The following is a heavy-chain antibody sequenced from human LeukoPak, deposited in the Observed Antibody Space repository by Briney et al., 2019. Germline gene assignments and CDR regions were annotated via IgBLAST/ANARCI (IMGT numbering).Heavy chain of an antibody. CDR1: GYTFTGYY. Sequence: ASVKVSCKASGYTFTGYYMHWVRQAPGQGLEWMGWINPNSGGTNYAQKFQGRVTMTRDTSISTAYKELSRLRSDDTAVYYCARERRPNYYDSSGRVGYWGQGTLVTVSS. D-gene: IGHD3-22*01. V-gene: IGHV1-2*02. J-gene: IGHJ4*02. CDR2: INPNSGGT. CDR3: ARERRPNYYDSSGRVGY.